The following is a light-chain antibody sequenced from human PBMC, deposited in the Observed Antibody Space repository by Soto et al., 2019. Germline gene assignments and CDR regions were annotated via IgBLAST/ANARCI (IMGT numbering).Light chain of an antibody. Sequence: QSVLTQPPSASGTPGQRVTISCSGSSSNIGSNTVNWYQQLPGTAPKLLIYSNNQRPSRVPDRFSGSKSGTSASLAISGLQSEDEADYYCAVWDDSLNGHVFGTGTKVTVL. CDR1: SSNIGSNT. V-gene: IGLV1-44*01. CDR3: AVWDDSLNGHV. J-gene: IGLJ1*01. CDR2: SNN.